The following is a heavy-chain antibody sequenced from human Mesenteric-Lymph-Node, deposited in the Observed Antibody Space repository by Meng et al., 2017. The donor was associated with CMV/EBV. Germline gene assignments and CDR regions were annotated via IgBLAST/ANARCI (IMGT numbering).Heavy chain of an antibody. CDR3: ARYSYRYYYYGMDV. V-gene: IGHV1-2*02. CDR1: GYTFTGYY. D-gene: IGHD1-26*01. CDR2: INPDNGGT. J-gene: IGHJ6*02. Sequence: ASVKVSCKASGYTFTGYYIHWVRQAPGQGLEWMGWINPDNGGTKYAQNFQGRVTMTRDTSINTAYMELSRLRSDDTAVYYCARYSYRYYYYGMDVWGQGTTVTVSS.